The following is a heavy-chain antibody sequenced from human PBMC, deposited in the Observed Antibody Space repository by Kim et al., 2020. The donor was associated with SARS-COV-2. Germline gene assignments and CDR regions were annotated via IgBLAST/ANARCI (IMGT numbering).Heavy chain of an antibody. V-gene: IGHV3-11*06. D-gene: IGHD5-12*01. CDR3: ARDLLYYSGYDRGAY. J-gene: IGHJ4*02. Sequence: DSVKGRFTISRDNAKNSLYLQMNSLRAEDTAVYYCARDLLYYSGYDRGAYWGQGTLVTVSS.